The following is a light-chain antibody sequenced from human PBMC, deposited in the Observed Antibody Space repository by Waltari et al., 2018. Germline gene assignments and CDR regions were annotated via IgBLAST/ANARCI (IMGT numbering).Light chain of an antibody. CDR3: QQSYNTPPMYT. CDR1: QKIYTY. CDR2: SVA. J-gene: IGKJ2*01. V-gene: IGKV1-39*01. Sequence: DIQMTQSPSSLSASVGDRVTITCRASQKIYTYLNWYQQKAGKAPNLLISSVATLQSGVPSMFSGSGSGTEFTLTISSLQPEDFATYFCQQSYNTPPMYTFGQGTKLELK.